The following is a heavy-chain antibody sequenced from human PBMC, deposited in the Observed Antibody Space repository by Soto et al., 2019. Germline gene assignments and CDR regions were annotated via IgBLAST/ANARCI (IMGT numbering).Heavy chain of an antibody. Sequence: GGSLRLSCAASGFTFSNAWVSWGRQAPGKGLEWVGRIKSKTDGGTTDYAAPVKGRFTISRDDSKNTLYLQMNSLKTEDTAVYYCTTDIVATTHNYWGQGTLVTVSS. CDR3: TTDIVATTHNY. CDR2: IKSKTDGGTT. V-gene: IGHV3-15*01. D-gene: IGHD5-12*01. CDR1: GFTFSNAW. J-gene: IGHJ4*02.